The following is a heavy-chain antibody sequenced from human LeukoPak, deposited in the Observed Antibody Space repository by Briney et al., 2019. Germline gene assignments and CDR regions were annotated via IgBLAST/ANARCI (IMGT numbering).Heavy chain of an antibody. J-gene: IGHJ5*02. D-gene: IGHD6-13*01. CDR1: GGSISSGSYY. Sequence: SETLSLTCTVSGGSISSGSYYWSWIRQPAGKGLEWIGRIYTSGSTNYNPSLKSRVTISVDTSKNQFSLKLSSVTAADTAVYYCARAPYSGGWFDPWGQGTLVTVSS. V-gene: IGHV4-61*02. CDR2: IYTSGST. CDR3: ARAPYSGGWFDP.